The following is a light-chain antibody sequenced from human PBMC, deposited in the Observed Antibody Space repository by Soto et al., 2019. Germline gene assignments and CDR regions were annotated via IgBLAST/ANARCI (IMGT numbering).Light chain of an antibody. J-gene: IGKJ1*01. Sequence: VLPQSQATLSLSRGEGATVTCVASQSVSSYLAWYQQKPGQAPRLLSYEASNRATGIPARFSGSGSGTEFTLTISSLQSEDFAVYYCQQYNYWPPWTFGQGTKVDIK. V-gene: IGKV3-11*01. CDR2: EAS. CDR3: QQYNYWPPWT. CDR1: QSVSSY.